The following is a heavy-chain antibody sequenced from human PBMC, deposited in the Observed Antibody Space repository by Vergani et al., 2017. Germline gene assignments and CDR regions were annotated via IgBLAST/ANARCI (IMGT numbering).Heavy chain of an antibody. CDR2: IYSGGST. D-gene: IGHD2-2*01. V-gene: IGHV3-66*02. Sequence: EVQLVESGGGVVQPGGSLRLSCAASGFTVSSNYMSWVRQAPGKGLEWVSVIYSGGSTYYADSVKGRFTISRDNSKNTLYLQMNSLRAEDTAVYYCARAYCSSTSCHPYYYGMDVWGQGTTVTVSS. J-gene: IGHJ6*02. CDR3: ARAYCSSTSCHPYYYGMDV. CDR1: GFTVSSNY.